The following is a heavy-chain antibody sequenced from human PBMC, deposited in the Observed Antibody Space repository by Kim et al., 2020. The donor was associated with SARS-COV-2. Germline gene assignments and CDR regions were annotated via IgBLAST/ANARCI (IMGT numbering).Heavy chain of an antibody. V-gene: IGHV1-69*04. D-gene: IGHD2-21*02. CDR2: IIPIFGVT. Sequence: SVKVSCKASGGTFSNYAFSWVRRAPGQGLEWMGRIIPIFGVTNYAQKFQGRVTITADKSTSTAYMELSSLKSEDTAVYYCASTACGGDCYLSWFDSWG. CDR1: GGTFSNYA. J-gene: IGHJ5*01. CDR3: ASTACGGDCYLSWFDS.